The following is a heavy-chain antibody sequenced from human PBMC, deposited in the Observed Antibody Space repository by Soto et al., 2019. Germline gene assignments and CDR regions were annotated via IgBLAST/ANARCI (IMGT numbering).Heavy chain of an antibody. V-gene: IGHV3-23*01. D-gene: IGHD6-6*01. J-gene: IGHJ4*02. CDR3: AKDSIPYSSSYDLDH. Sequence: EVQLLESGGGLVQPGGSLRLSCVASGFSFSGYAMSWVRQAPGKGLEWGSSITGTGVSIYYADSVRGRFTISRDNSRNTLYLQMSSLRAEDAARYYCAKDSIPYSSSYDLDHWGRGALVTVSS. CDR1: GFSFSGYA. CDR2: ITGTGVSI.